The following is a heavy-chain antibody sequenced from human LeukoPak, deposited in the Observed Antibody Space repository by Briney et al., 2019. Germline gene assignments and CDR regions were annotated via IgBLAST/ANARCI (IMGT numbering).Heavy chain of an antibody. J-gene: IGHJ4*02. Sequence: GGSLRVSCAASGFTFSTYWMSWVRQAPGKGLEWEANIKQDGSEKNYVDSVKGRFTISRDNAKNSLYLQMNSLRAEDTAVYYCARSRYLDYWGQGTLVTVFS. CDR3: ARSRYLDY. V-gene: IGHV3-7*01. CDR1: GFTFSTYW. CDR2: IKQDGSEK.